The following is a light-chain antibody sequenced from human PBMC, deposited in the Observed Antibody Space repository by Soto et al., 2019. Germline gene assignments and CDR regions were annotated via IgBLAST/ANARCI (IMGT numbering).Light chain of an antibody. CDR1: SSDVGGYNY. J-gene: IGLJ1*01. CDR3: LSFTSTSTYI. Sequence: QSVLTQPASVSASPGQSITISCTGTSSDVGGYNYVSWYQHLPGKAPKLMIYEVTNRPSGVSTRFSGSKSGNTASQTISGLQAEDEADYYCLSFTSTSTYIFGTGTKVTVL. CDR2: EVT. V-gene: IGLV2-14*01.